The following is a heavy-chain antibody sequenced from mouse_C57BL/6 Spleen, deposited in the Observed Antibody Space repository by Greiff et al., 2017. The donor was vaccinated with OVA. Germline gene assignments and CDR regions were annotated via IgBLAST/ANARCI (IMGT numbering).Heavy chain of an antibody. Sequence: QVQLQQPGTELVKPGALVKLSCKASGYTFTSYWMHWVKQRPGQGLEWIGNINPSNGGTNYNEKFKSKATLTVDKSSSTAYMQLSSLTSEDSAVYYCARSYGAAQATSGYAMDYWGQGTSVTVSS. CDR3: ARSYGAAQATSGYAMDY. V-gene: IGHV1-53*01. CDR2: INPSNGGT. J-gene: IGHJ4*01. D-gene: IGHD3-2*02. CDR1: GYTFTSYW.